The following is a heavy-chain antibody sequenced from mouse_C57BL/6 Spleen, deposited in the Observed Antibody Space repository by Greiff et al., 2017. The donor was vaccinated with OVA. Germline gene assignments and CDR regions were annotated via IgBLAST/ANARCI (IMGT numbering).Heavy chain of an antibody. CDR2: IYPGSGST. V-gene: IGHV1-55*01. CDR1: GSTFTSYW. J-gene: IGHJ1*03. D-gene: IGHD1-1*01. CDR3: ARYTTVVATNGYFDV. Sequence: VQLQQPGAELVKPGASVKMSCKASGSTFTSYWITWVKQRPGQGLEWIGDIYPGSGSTNYNEKFKSKATLTVDTSSSTAYLQLSRLTSEDSAVYCCARYTTVVATNGYFDVGGTGTTVTVSS.